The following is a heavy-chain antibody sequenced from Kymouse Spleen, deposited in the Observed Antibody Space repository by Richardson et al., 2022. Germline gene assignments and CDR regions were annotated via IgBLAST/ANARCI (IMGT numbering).Heavy chain of an antibody. J-gene: IGHJ6*02. CDR2: ISYDGSNK. V-gene: IGHV3-30*18. Sequence: QVQLVESGGGVVQPGRSLRLSCAASGFTFSSYGMHWVRQAPGKGLEWVAVISYDGSNKYYADSVKGRFTISRDNSKNTLYLQMNSLRAEDTAVYYCAKDHYDILTGYSSYYYYYYGMDVWGQGTTVTVSS. D-gene: IGHD3-9*01. CDR3: AKDHYDILTGYSSYYYYYYGMDV. CDR1: GFTFSSYG.